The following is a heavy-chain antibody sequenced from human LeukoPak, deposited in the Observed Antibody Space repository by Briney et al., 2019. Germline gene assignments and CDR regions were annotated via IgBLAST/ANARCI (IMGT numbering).Heavy chain of an antibody. V-gene: IGHV4-59*01. CDR2: IYYSGGT. CDR3: ARTTYYYGSGSYHPYYMDV. J-gene: IGHJ6*03. D-gene: IGHD3-10*01. Sequence: GSLRLSCAASGFTFSDYYMTWIRQPPGKGLEWIAYIYYSGGTNYNPSLKSRVTISVDTSKNQFSLKLSSVTAADTAVYYCARTTYYYGSGSYHPYYMDVWGKGTTVTISS. CDR1: GFTFSDYY.